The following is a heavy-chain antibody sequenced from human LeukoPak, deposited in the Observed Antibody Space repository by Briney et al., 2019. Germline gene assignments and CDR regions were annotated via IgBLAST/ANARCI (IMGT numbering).Heavy chain of an antibody. J-gene: IGHJ4*02. D-gene: IGHD3-16*01. Sequence: GGSLRLSCAASGFTFSSYGMHWVRQAPGKGLEWVAVISYDGSNKYYADSVKGRFTISRDNSKNTLYLQMNSLRAEDTAVYYCAKDLGPIDYWGQGTLVTVSS. CDR2: ISYDGSNK. CDR1: GFTFSSYG. CDR3: AKDLGPIDY. V-gene: IGHV3-30*18.